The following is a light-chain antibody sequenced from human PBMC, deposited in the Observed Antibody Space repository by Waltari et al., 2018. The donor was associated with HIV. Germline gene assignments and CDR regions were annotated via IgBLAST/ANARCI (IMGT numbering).Light chain of an antibody. J-gene: IGKJ1*01. V-gene: IGKV3-20*01. CDR1: QTISDNN. Sequence: EIVLTQSPGTLSLSPGARATLSCRASQTISDNNLVWYQQKPGQSPRLLMFGASNRPTGIPDRFSGGGSGTDFTLTINRLEPEDFAMYYCQQYGSSRWTFGPGTQVEIK. CDR2: GAS. CDR3: QQYGSSRWT.